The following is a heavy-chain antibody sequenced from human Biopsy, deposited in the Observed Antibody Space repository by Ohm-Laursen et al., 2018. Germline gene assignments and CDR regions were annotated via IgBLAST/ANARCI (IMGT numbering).Heavy chain of an antibody. CDR2: ISWSSGTI. D-gene: IGHD4-17*01. Sequence: SLRLSCAASGFRFDDYAMQWVRQAPGRGLEWVSGISWSSGTIGYADSVKGRFTISRDNARNALHLQMNSLRTEDTALYYCAKDLGLNYSDRFLFYYGMDVWGRGTTVTVSS. CDR1: GFRFDDYA. J-gene: IGHJ6*02. CDR3: AKDLGLNYSDRFLFYYGMDV. V-gene: IGHV3-9*01.